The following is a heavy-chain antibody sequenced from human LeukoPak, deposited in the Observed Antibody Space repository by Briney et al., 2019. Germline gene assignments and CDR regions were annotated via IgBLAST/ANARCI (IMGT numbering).Heavy chain of an antibody. CDR2: TYYRSKWFN. Sequence: SQTLCLTCAISGDSVSSNSAAWSWIRQSPSRGLEWLGRTYYRSKWFNDYSASVKSRIIINPDTSKNQFSLKLSSVTAADTAVYYCARQNNYGGFGWGQGTLVTVSP. CDR3: ARQNNYGGFG. CDR1: GDSVSSNSAA. J-gene: IGHJ1*01. V-gene: IGHV6-1*01. D-gene: IGHD4-23*01.